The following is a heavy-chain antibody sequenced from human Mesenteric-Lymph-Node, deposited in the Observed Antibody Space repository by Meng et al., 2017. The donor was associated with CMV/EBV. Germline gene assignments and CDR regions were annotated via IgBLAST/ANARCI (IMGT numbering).Heavy chain of an antibody. J-gene: IGHJ4*02. D-gene: IGHD2-2*02. CDR2: INPSGGST. CDR3: ASLSSGGSSLPI. CDR1: GYTFTSTY. V-gene: IGHV1-46*01. Sequence: ASVKVSCKASGYTFTSTYMHWVRQAPGQGLEWMGIINPSGGSTTYAQKFQGRVTMTRDTSTTTDYMELSSLRSEDTAVYYCASLSSGGSSLPIWGQGTLVTVSS.